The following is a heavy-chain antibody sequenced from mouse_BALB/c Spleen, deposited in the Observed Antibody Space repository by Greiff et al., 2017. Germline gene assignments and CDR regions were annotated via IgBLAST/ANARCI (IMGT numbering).Heavy chain of an antibody. Sequence: EVQLVESGPGLVKPSQSLSLTCTVTGYSITSDYAWNWIRQFPGNKLEWMGYISYSGSTSYNPSLKSRISITRDTSKNQFFLQLNSVTTEDTATYYCARTGVPDYWYFDVWGAGTTVTVSS. J-gene: IGHJ1*01. CDR1: GYSITSDYA. CDR2: ISYSGST. CDR3: ARTGVPDYWYFDV. V-gene: IGHV3-2*02.